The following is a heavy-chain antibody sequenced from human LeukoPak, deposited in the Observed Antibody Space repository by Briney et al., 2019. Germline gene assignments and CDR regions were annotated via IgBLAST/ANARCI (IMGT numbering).Heavy chain of an antibody. V-gene: IGHV4-59*01. D-gene: IGHD3-16*02. CDR1: GGSISSYY. CDR3: ARDVWGSYRSYFDY. J-gene: IGHJ4*02. CDR2: IYYSGST. Sequence: SETLSLTCTVSGGSISSYYWSWIRQPPGKGLDWIGYIYYSGSTNYNPSLKSRVTISVDTSKNQFSLKLSSVTAADTAVYYCARDVWGSYRSYFDYWGQGTLVTFSS.